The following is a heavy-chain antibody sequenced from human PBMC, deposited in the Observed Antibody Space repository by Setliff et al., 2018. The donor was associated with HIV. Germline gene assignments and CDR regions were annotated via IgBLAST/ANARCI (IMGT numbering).Heavy chain of an antibody. CDR2: IDWDDAT. CDR1: GFSLSPRGMS. CDR3: ARGSESLTYFDN. V-gene: IGHV2-70*11. J-gene: IGHJ4*02. D-gene: IGHD3-10*01. Sequence: GSGPTLVNPTQTLTLTCTFSGFSLSPRGMSVSWIRQPPGKALEWLARIDWDDATYYSTSLKTRLTISKDTSKNQVVLTMTNMDPVDTATYYCARGSESLTYFDNLGPGTLVTVSS.